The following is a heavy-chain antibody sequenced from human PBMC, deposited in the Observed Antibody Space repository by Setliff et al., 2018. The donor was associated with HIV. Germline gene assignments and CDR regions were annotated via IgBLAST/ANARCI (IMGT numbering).Heavy chain of an antibody. CDR2: IYYSGST. CDR1: GAPISSYY. Sequence: SSETLSLTCKVSGAPISSYYWNWIRQPPGKGLEWIGYIYYSGSTNYNPSLKSRVTISVDTSKNQFSLKLSSVTAADTAVYYCARDGPLEGSYRYYYYYMDVWGKGTTVTVSS. D-gene: IGHD3-10*01. CDR3: ARDGPLEGSYRYYYYYMDV. V-gene: IGHV4-59*01. J-gene: IGHJ6*03.